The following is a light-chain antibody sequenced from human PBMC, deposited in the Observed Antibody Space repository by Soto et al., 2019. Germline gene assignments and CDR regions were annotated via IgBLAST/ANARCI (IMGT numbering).Light chain of an antibody. CDR1: QSVSSN. Sequence: EIVLTQSPGILSLSPGERATLSCRASQSVSSNLAWYQQKPGQAPRLLIYGASTRATGIPARFSGSGSGTEFTLTISSLQSEDFAVYYCQQYNNWPPWTFGQGTKVDNK. CDR2: GAS. V-gene: IGKV3-15*01. CDR3: QQYNNWPPWT. J-gene: IGKJ1*01.